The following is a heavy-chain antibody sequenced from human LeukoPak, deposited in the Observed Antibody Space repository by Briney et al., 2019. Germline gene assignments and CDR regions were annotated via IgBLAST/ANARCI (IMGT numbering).Heavy chain of an antibody. Sequence: GGSLRLSCAASGFTFSSYSMNCVRQAAGEGREWVVSISSSSRYIYYADSVKCRFTISRHNAKNSLYLKMNRLRAEDTAVYYCARDRGYCSSTSCYTEIDYWGQGTLVTVSS. V-gene: IGHV3-21*01. CDR1: GFTFSSYS. CDR3: ARDRGYCSSTSCYTEIDY. CDR2: ISSSSRYI. J-gene: IGHJ4*02. D-gene: IGHD2-2*02.